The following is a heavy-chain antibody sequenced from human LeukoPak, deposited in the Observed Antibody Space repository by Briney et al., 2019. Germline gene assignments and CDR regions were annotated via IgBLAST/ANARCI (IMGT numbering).Heavy chain of an antibody. CDR1: GYFISSGHY. V-gene: IGHV4-38-2*01. J-gene: IGHJ4*02. D-gene: IGHD6-6*01. Sequence: PSETLSLTCVVSGYFISSGHYWGWIRQPPGKGLEWIGSIYHSGSTYYNPSLKSRVSISVDTSKNQFSLKLSSVTAADTAVYYCARGPARRPWDAFDYWGQGTLVTVSS. CDR2: IYHSGST. CDR3: ARGPARRPWDAFDY.